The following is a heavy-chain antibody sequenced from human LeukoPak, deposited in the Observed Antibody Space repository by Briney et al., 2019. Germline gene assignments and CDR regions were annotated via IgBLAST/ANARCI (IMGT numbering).Heavy chain of an antibody. CDR2: IYYSGST. V-gene: IGHV4-39*07. D-gene: IGHD2/OR15-2a*01. Sequence: SETLSLTCTVSGGSISSSSYYWGWIRQPPGKGLEWIGSIYYSGSTYYNPSLKSRVTISVDTSKNQFSLKLSSVTAADTAVYYCARGGIVNSAFDIWGQGTMVTVSS. J-gene: IGHJ3*02. CDR1: GGSISSSSYY. CDR3: ARGGIVNSAFDI.